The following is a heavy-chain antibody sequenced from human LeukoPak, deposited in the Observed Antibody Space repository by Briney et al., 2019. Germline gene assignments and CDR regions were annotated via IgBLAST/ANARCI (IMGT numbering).Heavy chain of an antibody. CDR2: IWYDGSNK. J-gene: IGHJ4*02. CDR1: GFTFSSYG. Sequence: GRSLRLSCAASGFTFSSYGMHWVRQAPGKGLEWVAVIWYDGSNKYYADSVKGRFTISRDNAKNSLYLQMNSLRAEDTAVYYCARDLYGDYPVDYWGQGTLVTVSS. V-gene: IGHV3-33*01. D-gene: IGHD4-17*01. CDR3: ARDLYGDYPVDY.